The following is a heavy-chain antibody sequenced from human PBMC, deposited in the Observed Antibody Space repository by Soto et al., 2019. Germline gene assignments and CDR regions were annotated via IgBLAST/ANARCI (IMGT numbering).Heavy chain of an antibody. CDR2: IGASGDGT. Sequence: EVQLLESGGGLVQPGGSLGLSCAASGFTFSNYAMSWVRQAPGKGLEWVSGIGASGDGTYYADSVKGRFIISRDNSKNTLHLQMNCLRAEDTAVYYCAVRKTGSFFDYWGQGTLVTVSS. CDR1: GFTFSNYA. CDR3: AVRKTGSFFDY. V-gene: IGHV3-23*01. D-gene: IGHD1-26*01. J-gene: IGHJ4*02.